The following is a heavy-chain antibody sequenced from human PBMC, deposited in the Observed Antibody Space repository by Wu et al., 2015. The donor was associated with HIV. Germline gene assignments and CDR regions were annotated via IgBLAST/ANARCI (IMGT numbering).Heavy chain of an antibody. CDR2: IIPIFDRI. CDR1: GGTFSSRA. J-gene: IGHJ3*01. D-gene: IGHD5-12*01. Sequence: QVQLVQSGAEVKKPGSSVKVSCKASGGTFSSRAISWVRQAPGQGLDWMGRIIPIFDRIHYKEKFQGRVFITADEATSTVYMELSSLTSDDTAVYYCVGPYTGYAYDTFDVRGQGTLVTVSS. V-gene: IGHV1-69*13. CDR3: VGPYTGYAYDTFDV.